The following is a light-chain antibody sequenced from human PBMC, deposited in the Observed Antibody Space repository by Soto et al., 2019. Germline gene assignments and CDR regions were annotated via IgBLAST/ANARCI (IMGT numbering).Light chain of an antibody. CDR2: AAS. CDR1: QSISTY. Sequence: DIQMTQSPSSLSASVGDRVTITCRASQSISTYLNWYQQKPGKAPELLIYAASSLHTGVPSRFSGSGSGTDFTITISNLQPEDFASYYCQQSYNTLTFGGGTKVEIK. J-gene: IGKJ4*01. V-gene: IGKV1-39*01. CDR3: QQSYNTLT.